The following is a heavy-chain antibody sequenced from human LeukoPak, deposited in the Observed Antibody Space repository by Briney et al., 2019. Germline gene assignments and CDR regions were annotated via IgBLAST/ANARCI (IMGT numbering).Heavy chain of an antibody. CDR3: ARDGEQWLDAFDI. CDR1: GFTFSSYA. D-gene: IGHD6-19*01. Sequence: PGGSLRLSCAASGFTFSSYAMSWVRQAPGKGLEWVSSISSSSSYIYYADSVKGRFTISRDNAKNSLYLQMNSLRAEDTAVYYCARDGEQWLDAFDIWGQGTMVTVSS. V-gene: IGHV3-21*01. CDR2: ISSSSSYI. J-gene: IGHJ3*02.